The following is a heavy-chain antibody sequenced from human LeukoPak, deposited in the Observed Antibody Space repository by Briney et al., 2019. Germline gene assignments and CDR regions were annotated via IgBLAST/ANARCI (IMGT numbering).Heavy chain of an antibody. J-gene: IGHJ4*02. V-gene: IGHV4-59*08. Sequence: SETLSLTCTVSSGSISSYYWSWIRQPPGKGLEWIGYVYYSGSANYNPSLESRVTVSVDTSKNQFSLKLSSVTAADTAVYYCARHEKLGQFDYWGQGTLVTVSS. CDR2: VYYSGSA. CDR3: ARHEKLGQFDY. D-gene: IGHD3-10*01. CDR1: SGSISSYY.